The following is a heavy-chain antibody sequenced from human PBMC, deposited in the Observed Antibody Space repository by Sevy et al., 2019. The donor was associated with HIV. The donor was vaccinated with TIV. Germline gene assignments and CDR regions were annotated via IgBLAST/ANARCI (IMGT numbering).Heavy chain of an antibody. Sequence: GGSLRLSCAASGFNFSIYGMHWVRQAPGKGLEWVALIWYAGSNKYYADSVKGRLTISRDNSKNTLFLQMNSLRAEDTAVYYCARGRDYGNFDYWGQGTLVTVSS. V-gene: IGHV3-33*01. CDR3: ARGRDYGNFDY. CDR1: GFNFSIYG. D-gene: IGHD4-17*01. J-gene: IGHJ4*02. CDR2: IWYAGSNK.